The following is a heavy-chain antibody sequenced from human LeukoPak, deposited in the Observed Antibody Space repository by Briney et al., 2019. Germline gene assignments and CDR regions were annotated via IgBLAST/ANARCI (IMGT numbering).Heavy chain of an antibody. CDR1: GFTVSSNY. D-gene: IGHD2-2*01. CDR3: ARLLPAALEDY. Sequence: PGGSLRLSCAASGFTVSSNYMSWVRQAPGKGLEWVSVIYSGGSTYYADSVKGRFTISRDNSKNTLYLQMNGLRAEDTAVYYCARLLPAALEDYWGQGTLVTVSS. CDR2: IYSGGST. V-gene: IGHV3-66*02. J-gene: IGHJ4*02.